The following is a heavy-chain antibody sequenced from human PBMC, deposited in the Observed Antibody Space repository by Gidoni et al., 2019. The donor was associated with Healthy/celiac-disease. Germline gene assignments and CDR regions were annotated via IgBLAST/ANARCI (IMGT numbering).Heavy chain of an antibody. D-gene: IGHD6-19*01. J-gene: IGHJ4*02. CDR3: AKYSEPGIAVAGTYY. Sequence: EVQMLESGGGLVQPGGARRLSCAASGFTFSSYAMSWVRQAPGKGLEWVSAISGSGGSTCYADSVKGRFTISRDNSKNTLYLQMNSLRAEDTAVYYCAKYSEPGIAVAGTYYWGQGTLVTVSS. CDR1: GFTFSSYA. V-gene: IGHV3-23*01. CDR2: ISGSGGST.